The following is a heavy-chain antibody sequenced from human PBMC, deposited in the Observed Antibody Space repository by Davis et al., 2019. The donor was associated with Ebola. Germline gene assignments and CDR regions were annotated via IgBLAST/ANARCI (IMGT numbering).Heavy chain of an antibody. J-gene: IGHJ4*01. D-gene: IGHD5-18*01. CDR3: GRCEENPDTTMVSCFDY. Sequence: AASVKVSCKASGYTFTSYYMHWVRQAPGQGLEWMGWINTNTGNPTYAQGFTGRFVFSLDTSVSTAYLQISSLKAEDTAVYYCGRCEENPDTTMVSCFDYWGQEPWSPSPQ. V-gene: IGHV7-4-1*02. CDR1: GYTFTSYY. CDR2: INTNTGNP.